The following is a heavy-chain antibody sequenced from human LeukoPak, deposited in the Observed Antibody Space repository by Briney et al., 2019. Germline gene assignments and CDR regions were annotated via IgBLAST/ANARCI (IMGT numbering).Heavy chain of an antibody. CDR1: GFTFSSYA. J-gene: IGHJ4*02. Sequence: GGSLRLSCAASGFTFSSYAMSWVRQAPGKGLEWVSAISGSGGSTYYADSVKGRFTISRDNSKNTLYLQMNSLRAEDTAVYYCAKAGGGYYLSDRYYFDYWGQGTLVTVSS. D-gene: IGHD3-3*01. CDR2: ISGSGGST. CDR3: AKAGGGYYLSDRYYFDY. V-gene: IGHV3-23*01.